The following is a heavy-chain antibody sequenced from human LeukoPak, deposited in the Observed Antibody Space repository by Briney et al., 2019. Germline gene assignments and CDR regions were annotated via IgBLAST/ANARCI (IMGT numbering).Heavy chain of an antibody. J-gene: IGHJ4*02. D-gene: IGHD6-25*01. Sequence: PGGSLRLSCAAPGFTFSSYWMSWVRQAPGKGLEWVANIKQDGSEKYYVDSVKGRFTISRDNAKNSLYLQMNSLRAEDTAVYYCARVELRGSSGVRLNDYWGQGTLVTVSS. CDR3: ARVELRGSSGVRLNDY. V-gene: IGHV3-7*01. CDR1: GFTFSSYW. CDR2: IKQDGSEK.